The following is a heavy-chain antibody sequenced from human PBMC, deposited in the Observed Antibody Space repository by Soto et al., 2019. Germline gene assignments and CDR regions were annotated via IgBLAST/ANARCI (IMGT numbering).Heavy chain of an antibody. CDR3: ARGQAYCGGDCSGGWFDP. J-gene: IGHJ5*02. V-gene: IGHV4-59*01. CDR2: IYYSGST. Sequence: TSETLSLTCTVSGGSISSYYWSWIRQPPGKGLEWIGYIYYSGSTNYNPSLKSRVTISVDTSKNQFSLRLSSVTAADTAVYYCARGQAYCGGDCSGGWFDPWGQGTLVTVSS. CDR1: GGSISSYY. D-gene: IGHD2-21*02.